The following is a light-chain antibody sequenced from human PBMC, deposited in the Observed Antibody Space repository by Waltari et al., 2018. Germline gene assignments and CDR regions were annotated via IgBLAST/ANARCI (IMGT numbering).Light chain of an antibody. CDR2: GNV. CDR3: QSYDDSLSGWV. CDR1: SSNIGAGYD. V-gene: IGLV1-40*01. J-gene: IGLJ3*02. Sequence: QSVLTQPPSVSGAPGPRVTISSTGSSSNIGAGYDLHSYQQLPGRAPKLLIYGNVVRPSGVPDRFSASKSGTSASLAITGLQAEDEADYYCQSYDDSLSGWVFGGGTKVTVL.